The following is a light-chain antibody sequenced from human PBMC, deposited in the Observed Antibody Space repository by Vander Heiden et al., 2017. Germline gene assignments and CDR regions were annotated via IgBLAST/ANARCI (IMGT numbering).Light chain of an antibody. V-gene: IGKV1-5*03. J-gene: IGKJ1*01. CDR2: KAS. CDR3: QQYKREALT. CDR1: QSSSSW. Sequence: DIQMTQSPPTLSASVGDRVTITCRASQSSSSWLAWYQQKPGKAPKLLIDKASSLESGVPSRCSGSGSGTEFTLTISSLQPDDFATYYCQQYKREALTFGQGTKVEIK.